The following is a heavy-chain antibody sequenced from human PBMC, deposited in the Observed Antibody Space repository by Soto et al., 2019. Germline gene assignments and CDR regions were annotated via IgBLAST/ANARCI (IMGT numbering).Heavy chain of an antibody. J-gene: IGHJ5*02. CDR3: ARRSKGPRGTYYDFWSGYSGLDP. Sequence: ASVKVSCKASGYTFTGYYMHWVRQAPGQGLEWMGWISAYNGNTNYAQKLQGRVTMTTDTSTSTAYMELRSLRSDDTAVYYCARRSKGPRGTYYDFWSGYSGLDPWGQGTLVTVSS. CDR2: ISAYNGNT. D-gene: IGHD3-3*01. V-gene: IGHV1-18*04. CDR1: GYTFTGYY.